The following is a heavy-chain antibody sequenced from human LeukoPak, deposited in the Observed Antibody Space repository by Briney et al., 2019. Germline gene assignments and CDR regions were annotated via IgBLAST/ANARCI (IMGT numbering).Heavy chain of an antibody. D-gene: IGHD3-10*01. J-gene: IGHJ5*02. CDR1: GYTFTSYY. CDR2: INPSGGST. CDR3: ARGQYYYGSGSYYNEYNWFDP. Sequence: ASVKVSCKASGYTFTSYYMHWVRQAPGQGLEWMGIINPSGGSTSYAQKFQGRVTMTRDTSTSTVYMELSSLRSEDTAVYYCARGQYYYGSGSYYNEYNWFDPWGQGTLVTVSS. V-gene: IGHV1-46*01.